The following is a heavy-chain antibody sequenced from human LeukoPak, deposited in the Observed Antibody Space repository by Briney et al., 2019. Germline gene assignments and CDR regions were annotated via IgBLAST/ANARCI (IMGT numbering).Heavy chain of an antibody. Sequence: GGSLRLSCAASGFTFSSYAMTWVRQAPGKGLEWVANIKQDGSEKYYVDSVKGRFTISRDNAKNSLYLQMNSLRAEDTAVYYCARDVAYNTFDYWGQGTLVTVSS. CDR3: ARDVAYNTFDY. D-gene: IGHD1-14*01. CDR1: GFTFSSYA. V-gene: IGHV3-7*01. CDR2: IKQDGSEK. J-gene: IGHJ4*02.